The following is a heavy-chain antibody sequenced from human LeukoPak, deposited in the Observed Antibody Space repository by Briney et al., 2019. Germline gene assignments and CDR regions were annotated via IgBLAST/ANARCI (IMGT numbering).Heavy chain of an antibody. J-gene: IGHJ5*02. D-gene: IGHD6-13*01. Sequence: SETLSLTCAVYGGSFSGYYWSWIRQPPGKGLEWIGEINHSGSTNYNPSLKSRVTISVDTSKNQFSLKLSSVTAADTAMYYCARDLQAYSSSWYALVNWFDPWGQGTLVTVSS. CDR2: INHSGST. V-gene: IGHV4-34*01. CDR3: ARDLQAYSSSWYALVNWFDP. CDR1: GGSFSGYY.